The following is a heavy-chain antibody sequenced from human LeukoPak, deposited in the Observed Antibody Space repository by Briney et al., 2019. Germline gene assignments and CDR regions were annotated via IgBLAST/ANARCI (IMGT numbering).Heavy chain of an antibody. CDR2: IYTSGST. J-gene: IGHJ1*01. D-gene: IGHD6-19*01. CDR3: ASSIAVAGTSLGAEYFQH. CDR1: GGSISSGSYY. Sequence: PSETLSLTCTVSGGSISSGSYYWSWIRQPAGKGLEWIGRIYTSGSTNYNPSLKSRVTISVDTSKNQFSLKLSSVTAADTAVYYCASSIAVAGTSLGAEYFQHWGQGTLVTVSS. V-gene: IGHV4-61*02.